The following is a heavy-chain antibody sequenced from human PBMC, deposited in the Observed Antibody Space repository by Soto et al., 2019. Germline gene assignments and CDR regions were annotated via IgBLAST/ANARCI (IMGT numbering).Heavy chain of an antibody. Sequence: QEQLVESGGGVVQSGRSLRLSCAASGFIFSTYGMHWVRQAPGKGLEWVALIWHDGSEKYYADSVKGRFTITRDKSKNTLYLQMNSLRAEDTAVYFCARPAGHYYYYMDVWGIGTTVTVSS. D-gene: IGHD6-13*01. V-gene: IGHV3-33*01. J-gene: IGHJ6*03. CDR2: IWHDGSEK. CDR3: ARPAGHYYYYMDV. CDR1: GFIFSTYG.